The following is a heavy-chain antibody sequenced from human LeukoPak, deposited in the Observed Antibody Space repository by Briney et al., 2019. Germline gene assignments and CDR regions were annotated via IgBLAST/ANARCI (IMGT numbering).Heavy chain of an antibody. V-gene: IGHV5-51*01. J-gene: IGHJ5*02. CDR3: ACRDLSSTPSLP. Sequence: VESLKISCQGFGYSFTSYWIGWVRQVPGKGMEWMGVIYPGDSRVRYNPSFQGQVTISVDKSISTAYLHWVSLRASDTAIYYCACRDLSSTPSLPWGQGTLVTVSS. D-gene: IGHD6-6*01. CDR1: GYSFTSYW. CDR2: IYPGDSRV.